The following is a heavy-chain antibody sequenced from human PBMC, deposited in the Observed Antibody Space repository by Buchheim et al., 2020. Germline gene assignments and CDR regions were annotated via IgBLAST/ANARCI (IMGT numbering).Heavy chain of an antibody. CDR3: ARGYSYNNSWYGLYPTGV. D-gene: IGHD6-13*01. J-gene: IGHJ6*03. CDR1: GFTFSSYG. V-gene: IGHV3-33*01. CDR2: IWYDGSNK. Sequence: QVQLVESGGGVVQPGRSLRLSCAASGFTFSSYGMHWVRQAPGKGLEWVAVIWYDGSNKYYADSVKGRFTISRDNSKNTLYLQMNSLRAEDTAVYYCARGYSYNNSWYGLYPTGVWGKGTT.